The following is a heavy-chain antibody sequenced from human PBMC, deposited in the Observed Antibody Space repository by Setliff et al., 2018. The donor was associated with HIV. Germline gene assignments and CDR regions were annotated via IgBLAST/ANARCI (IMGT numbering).Heavy chain of an antibody. CDR2: INTNTGNP. J-gene: IGHJ4*02. CDR3: ARGALDSGIYSCPDTYFDY. V-gene: IGHV7-4-1*02. Sequence: ASVKVSCKASGGSFTSYTINWVRQAPGQGLEWMGYINTNTGNPTYAQGFTGRFVFSVDTSASTAYLQISRLRAEDTAIYYCARGALDSGIYSCPDTYFDYWGQGTLVTVSS. CDR1: GGSFTSYT. D-gene: IGHD1-26*01.